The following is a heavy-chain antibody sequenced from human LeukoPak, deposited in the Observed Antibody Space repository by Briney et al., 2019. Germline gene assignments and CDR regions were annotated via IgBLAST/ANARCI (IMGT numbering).Heavy chain of an antibody. D-gene: IGHD2-2*01. CDR2: IYYSGST. J-gene: IGHJ5*02. CDR1: GGSMSNYY. V-gene: IGHV4-59*05. CDR3: ARLGAESCSSADCFRRWFDP. Sequence: PSETLSLTCTVSGGSMSNYYWSWIRQPAGKGLEWIGTIYYSGSTYYNPSLKSRVTISVDTSENQFSLKLTSVTATDTALYYCARLGAESCSSADCFRRWFDPWGRGTLVTVSS.